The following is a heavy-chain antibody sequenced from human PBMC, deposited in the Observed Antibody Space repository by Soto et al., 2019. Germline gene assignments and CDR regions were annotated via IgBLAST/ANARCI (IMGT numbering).Heavy chain of an antibody. CDR3: ARDQSACYYDSSGSGPKYFDY. V-gene: IGHV1-18*01. J-gene: IGHJ4*02. Sequence: ASVKVSCKASGYTFTSYGISWVRQAPGQGLEWMGWISAYNGNTNYAQKLQGRVTMTTDTSTSTAYMELRSLRSDDTAVYYCARDQSACYYDSSGSGPKYFDYWGQGTLVTVSS. CDR1: GYTFTSYG. CDR2: ISAYNGNT. D-gene: IGHD3-22*01.